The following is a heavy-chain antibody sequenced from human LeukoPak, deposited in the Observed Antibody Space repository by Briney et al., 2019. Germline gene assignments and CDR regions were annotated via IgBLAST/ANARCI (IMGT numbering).Heavy chain of an antibody. D-gene: IGHD3-10*01. CDR3: ARDRGALWFGELFYFDY. CDR1: GFTFSSYE. CDR2: ISSSGSTI. Sequence: PGGSLRLSCAASGFTFSSYEMNWVRQAPGKGLEWVSYISSSGSTIYYADSVKGRFTISRDNAKNPPYLQMNSLRAEDTAVYYCARDRGALWFGELFYFDYWGQGTLVTVSS. V-gene: IGHV3-48*03. J-gene: IGHJ4*02.